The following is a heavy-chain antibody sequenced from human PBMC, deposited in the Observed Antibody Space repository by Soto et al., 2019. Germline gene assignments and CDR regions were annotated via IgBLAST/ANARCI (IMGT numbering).Heavy chain of an antibody. V-gene: IGHV5-51*01. D-gene: IGHD3-22*01. CDR3: VRTSGGEYYDSRQYYHSY. CDR1: GYKFIDYW. CDR2: IYPGDFDI. Sequence: PGESLKISCKVSGYKFIDYWIGWVRQVPGKGLEWVGSIYPGDFDIKYRPSFQGQVTISADKSTTTAYLQWNSLQASDTAMYYCVRTSGGEYYDSRQYYHSYWGQGTLVTAPQ. J-gene: IGHJ4*02.